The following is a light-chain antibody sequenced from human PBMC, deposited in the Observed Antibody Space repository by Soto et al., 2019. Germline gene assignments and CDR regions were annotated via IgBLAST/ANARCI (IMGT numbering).Light chain of an antibody. J-gene: IGLJ3*02. Sequence: QSVLTQPPSAPGSPGQSVTISCTGTSSDVGGYNYVSWYQQHPGKAPKLMIYEVIKRPSGVPDRFSGSKSGNTASLTVSGLQAEDEADYYCSSYTSISSLGGVFGGGTKLTVL. V-gene: IGLV2-8*01. CDR1: SSDVGGYNY. CDR3: SSYTSISSLGGV. CDR2: EVI.